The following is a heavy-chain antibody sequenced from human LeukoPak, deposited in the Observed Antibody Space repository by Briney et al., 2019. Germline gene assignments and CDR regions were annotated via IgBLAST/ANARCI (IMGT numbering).Heavy chain of an antibody. J-gene: IGHJ4*02. CDR3: ARPYDSSGYFNYYFDN. D-gene: IGHD3-22*01. V-gene: IGHV1-18*01. CDR1: GYSFTTCG. Sequence: ASVKVSCKASGYSFTTCGISWVRQAPGQGLEWMGWISAYNRSTDYAQNLQGRVTMTTDTSTSTAYMEMRSLRSDNTAVYYCARPYDSSGYFNYYFDNWGQGTLVTVSS. CDR2: ISAYNRST.